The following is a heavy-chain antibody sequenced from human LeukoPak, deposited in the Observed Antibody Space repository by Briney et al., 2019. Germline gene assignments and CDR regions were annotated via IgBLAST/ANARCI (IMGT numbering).Heavy chain of an antibody. CDR3: ARWDYDRFDY. CDR2: ISTSGST. Sequence: SETLSLTCTVSGGSISSGGYYWSWIRQPAGKGLEWIGRISTSGSTNYNPSLESRVTISVDTSKNQFSLKLSSVTAADTAVYSCARWDYDRFDYWGQGTLVTVSS. J-gene: IGHJ4*02. CDR1: GGSISSGGYY. D-gene: IGHD3-22*01. V-gene: IGHV4-61*02.